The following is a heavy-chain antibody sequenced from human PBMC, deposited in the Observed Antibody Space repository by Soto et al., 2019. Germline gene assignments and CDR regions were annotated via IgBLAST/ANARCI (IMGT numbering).Heavy chain of an antibody. V-gene: IGHV1-69*13. CDR2: IIPIFGTA. CDR1: GGSFSSYA. CDR3: ASGYYTAMGLAYFDY. D-gene: IGHD5-18*01. Sequence: GASVKVSCKASGGSFSSYAISWVRQAPGQGLEWMGGIIPIFGTANYAQKFQGRVTITADESTSTAYMELSSLRSEDTAVYYCASGYYTAMGLAYFDYWGQGTLVTVSS. J-gene: IGHJ4*02.